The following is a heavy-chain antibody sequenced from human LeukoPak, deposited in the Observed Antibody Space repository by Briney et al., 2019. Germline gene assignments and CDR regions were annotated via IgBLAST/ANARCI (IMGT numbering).Heavy chain of an antibody. CDR1: GVSLSSYW. J-gene: IGHJ4*02. V-gene: IGHV4-4*07. Sequence: PSETLTLTCAVSGVSLSSYWRSWVRKPAGKGLEWIGRIYTTGRTNYSPSFQSRVTMSIDMSKNHFSLTRLSVTAADTAVYYCARAGYTISAFHSDFWGQGAPVTVSS. CDR3: ARAGYTISAFHSDF. D-gene: IGHD5-24*01. CDR2: IYTTGRT.